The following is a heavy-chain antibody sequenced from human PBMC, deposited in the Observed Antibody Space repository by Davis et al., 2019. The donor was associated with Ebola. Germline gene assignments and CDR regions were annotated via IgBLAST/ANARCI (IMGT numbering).Heavy chain of an antibody. D-gene: IGHD3-9*01. Sequence: PGGSLRLSCAASGFTFTSYNMNWVRQAPGKGLEWVSSISGSSDFIHYAHSLRGRFTVSRDNAKNSLYLRMNSLRAEDTALYHCARVNAVTGYSRFDPWGQGTLVTVSS. J-gene: IGHJ5*02. V-gene: IGHV3-21*04. CDR1: GFTFTSYN. CDR3: ARVNAVTGYSRFDP. CDR2: ISGSSDFI.